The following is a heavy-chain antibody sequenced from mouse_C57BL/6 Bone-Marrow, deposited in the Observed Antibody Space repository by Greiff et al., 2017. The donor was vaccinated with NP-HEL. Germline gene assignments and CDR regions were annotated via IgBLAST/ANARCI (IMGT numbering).Heavy chain of an antibody. D-gene: IGHD1-1*01. Sequence: EVKLQESGPGLVKPSQSLSLTCSVTGYSITSGYYWNWIRQFPGNKLEWMGYISYDGSNNYNPSLKNRISITRDTSKNQFFLKLNSVTTEDTATYYCARGGTVVAIDYWGQGTTLTVSS. CDR3: ARGGTVVAIDY. CDR2: ISYDGSN. J-gene: IGHJ2*01. V-gene: IGHV3-6*01. CDR1: GYSITSGYY.